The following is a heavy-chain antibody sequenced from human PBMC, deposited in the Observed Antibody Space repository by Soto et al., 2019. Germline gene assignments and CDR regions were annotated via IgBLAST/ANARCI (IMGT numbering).Heavy chain of an antibody. Sequence: QLQLQESGPGLVKPSETLSLTCTVSGGSISSSSYYWGWIRQPPGKGLEWIGSIYYSGSTHCNPSLRSQVTISEDMSKNQFSQKLSSVTAADTAVYYCSRHDYGDYVFDYWGQGTLVTVSS. CDR2: IYYSGST. D-gene: IGHD4-17*01. V-gene: IGHV4-39*01. CDR3: SRHDYGDYVFDY. J-gene: IGHJ4*02. CDR1: GGSISSSSYY.